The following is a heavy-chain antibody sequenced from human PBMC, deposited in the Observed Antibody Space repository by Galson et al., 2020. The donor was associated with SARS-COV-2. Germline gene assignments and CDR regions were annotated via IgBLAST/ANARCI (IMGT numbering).Heavy chain of an antibody. CDR3: AKSGLAFDI. J-gene: IGHJ3*02. CDR1: GFNFSSYA. V-gene: IGHV3-23*01. CDR2: ISGSGGST. D-gene: IGHD3-10*01. Sequence: GESLKISCAASGFNFSSYAMSWVRQAPGKGLEWVSAISGSGGSTYYADSVKGRFTISRDNSKNTLYLQMNSLRAEDTAVYYCAKSGLAFDIWGQGTMVTVSS.